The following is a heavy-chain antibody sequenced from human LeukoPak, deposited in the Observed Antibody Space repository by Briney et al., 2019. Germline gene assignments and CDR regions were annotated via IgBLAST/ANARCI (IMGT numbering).Heavy chain of an antibody. J-gene: IGHJ6*03. CDR2: IYTSGST. D-gene: IGHD2/OR15-2a*01. V-gene: IGHV4-61*02. CDR3: ARVSSMAQYYYYYYMDV. CDR1: GGSISSGTYY. Sequence: SETLSLTCTVSGGSISSGTYYWSWIRQPAGKGLEWIGRIYTSGSTNYNSSLKSRVTISVDTSKNQFSLKLSSVTAADTAVYYCARVSSMAQYYYYYYMDVWGKGTTVTVSS.